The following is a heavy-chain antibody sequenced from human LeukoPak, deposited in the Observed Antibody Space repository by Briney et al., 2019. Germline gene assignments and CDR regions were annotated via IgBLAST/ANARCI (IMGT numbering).Heavy chain of an antibody. CDR3: ARDHYDFWSGYPDAFDI. V-gene: IGHV4-39*07. J-gene: IGHJ3*02. CDR1: GGSISSSTHS. CDR2: IYYSGST. Sequence: SETLSLTCTVAGGSISSSTHSWGWIRQPPGKGLEWIGSIYYSGSTYYNPSLQSRLTISVDTSKNQFSLKLSSVTAADTAVYYCARDHYDFWSGYPDAFDIWGQGTMVTVSS. D-gene: IGHD3-3*01.